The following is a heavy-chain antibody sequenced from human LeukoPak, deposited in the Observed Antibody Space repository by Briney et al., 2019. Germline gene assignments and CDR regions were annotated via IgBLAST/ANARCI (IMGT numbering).Heavy chain of an antibody. CDR1: GYIFTNYG. D-gene: IGHD6-13*01. J-gene: IGHJ4*02. V-gene: IGHV1-18*01. CDR3: ARGPIAAAGDY. Sequence: GASVKVSCKASGYIFTNYGITWVRQAPGQGLEWTGWINANNGNTNYAQNLQSRVTMTRDTSTSTAYMELRSLRSDDTAVYYCARGPIAAAGDYWGQGTLVTVSS. CDR2: INANNGNT.